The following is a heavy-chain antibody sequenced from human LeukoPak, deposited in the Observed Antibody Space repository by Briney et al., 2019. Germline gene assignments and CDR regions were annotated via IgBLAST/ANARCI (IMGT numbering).Heavy chain of an antibody. D-gene: IGHD2-15*01. Sequence: SETLSLTCTVSGGSISSYYWSWIRQPPGKGLEWIGYIYYSGSTNYNPSLKSRVTISVDTSKNQFSLKLSSVTAADTAVYYCARSGGYCSGGSCYSENWFDPWGQGTLVTVSS. CDR1: GGSISSYY. CDR2: IYYSGST. CDR3: ARSGGYCSGGSCYSENWFDP. V-gene: IGHV4-59*08. J-gene: IGHJ5*02.